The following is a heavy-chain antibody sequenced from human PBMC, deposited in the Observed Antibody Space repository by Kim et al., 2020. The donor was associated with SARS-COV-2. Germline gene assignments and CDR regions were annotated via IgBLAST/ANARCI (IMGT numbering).Heavy chain of an antibody. CDR2: IYYSGST. D-gene: IGHD3-10*01. V-gene: IGHV4-59*01. CDR3: ARLWFGVYGMDV. Sequence: SETLSLTCTVSGGSISSYYWSWIRQPPGKGLEWIGYIYYSGSTNYNPSLKSRVTISVDTSKNQFSLKLSSVTAADTAVYYCARLWFGVYGMDVWGQGTTVTVSS. CDR1: GGSISSYY. J-gene: IGHJ6*02.